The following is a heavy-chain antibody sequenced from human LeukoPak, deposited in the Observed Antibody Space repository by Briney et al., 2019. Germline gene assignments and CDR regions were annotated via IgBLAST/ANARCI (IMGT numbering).Heavy chain of an antibody. V-gene: IGHV4-34*01. Sequence: SETLSLTCAVYGGSFSGYYWSWIRQSPGKGLEWIGEINHSGSTNYNPSLKSRVTISVDTSKNQFSLKLSSVTAADTAVYYCARLGGCGGDCYSIDYWGQGTLVTVSS. CDR3: ARLGGCGGDCYSIDY. J-gene: IGHJ4*02. CDR2: INHSGST. D-gene: IGHD2-21*02. CDR1: GGSFSGYY.